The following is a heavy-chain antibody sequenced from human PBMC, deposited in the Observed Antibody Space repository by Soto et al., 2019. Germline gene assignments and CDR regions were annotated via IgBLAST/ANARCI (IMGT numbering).Heavy chain of an antibody. J-gene: IGHJ5*02. CDR3: ARDIFTLFDP. CDR2: IYYSGST. Sequence: PSETLSLTCTVSGGSISSYYWSWIRQPPGKGLEWIGYIYYSGSTNYNPSLKSRVTISVDTSKNQFSLKLSSVTAADTAVYYCARDIFTLFDPWGQGTLVTVSS. D-gene: IGHD3-9*01. CDR1: GGSISSYY. V-gene: IGHV4-59*01.